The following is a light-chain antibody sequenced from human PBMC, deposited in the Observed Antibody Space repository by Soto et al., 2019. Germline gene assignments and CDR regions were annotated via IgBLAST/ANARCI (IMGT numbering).Light chain of an antibody. CDR1: QGINIH. Sequence: SQSPSFLSASVGYRVTITCRASQGINIHLAWYQQGPGKAPKLLIYAASTLQSGVPSRLSGSASGKELTLTISILQPEDFATYYCQQVSGYQLNLGGGAKVHIK. V-gene: IGKV1-9*01. CDR3: QQVSGYQLN. CDR2: AAS. J-gene: IGKJ4*01.